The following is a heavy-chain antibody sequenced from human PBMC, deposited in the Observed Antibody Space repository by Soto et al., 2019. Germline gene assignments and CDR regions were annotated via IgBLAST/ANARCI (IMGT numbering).Heavy chain of an antibody. CDR2: INQGGSEK. Sequence: GGSLRLSCAASGFTFSSYWMSWVRQAPGKGLEWVANINQGGSEKYYVDSVKGRFTISRDNAKNSLYLQMNSLRAEDTAVYYCATDSPFDYWGQGNLVTVSS. CDR3: ATDSPFDY. V-gene: IGHV3-7*01. CDR1: GFTFSSYW. D-gene: IGHD2-21*02. J-gene: IGHJ4*02.